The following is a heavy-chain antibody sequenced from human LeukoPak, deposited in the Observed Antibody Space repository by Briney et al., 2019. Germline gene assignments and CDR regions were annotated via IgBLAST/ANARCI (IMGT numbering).Heavy chain of an antibody. CDR1: GASFSSYY. Sequence: SETLSLTCTVSGASFSSYYWSWIRQPPGKGLEWIGYIYYSGSTDYNPSLKSRVTISVDTSKNQFSLKLSSVTAADTAVYYCARGNDYYGSGSYPALYYYYMDVWGKGTTVTVSS. J-gene: IGHJ6*03. V-gene: IGHV4-59*01. CDR2: IYYSGST. CDR3: ARGNDYYGSGSYPALYYYYMDV. D-gene: IGHD3-10*01.